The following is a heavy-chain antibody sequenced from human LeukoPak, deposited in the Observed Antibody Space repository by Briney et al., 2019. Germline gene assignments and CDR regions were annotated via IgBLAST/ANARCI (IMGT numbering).Heavy chain of an antibody. V-gene: IGHV3-23*01. J-gene: IGHJ4*02. CDR1: GFDFNNYA. CDR2: MSGSGYHTYYADSDKT. Sequence: GGSLRLSCAASGFDFNNYAMSWVRQGPGKRLEWVSAMSGSGYHTYYADSDKTYYADSVKGRFTISRYNSKSTVYLHMNNLRLEDTAIYYCAKGAAIDHWGQGTLVTVSS. CDR3: AKGAAIDH.